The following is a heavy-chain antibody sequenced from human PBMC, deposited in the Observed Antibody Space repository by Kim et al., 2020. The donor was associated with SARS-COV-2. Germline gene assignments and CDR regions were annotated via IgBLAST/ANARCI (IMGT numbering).Heavy chain of an antibody. V-gene: IGHV1-3*01. J-gene: IGHJ5*02. D-gene: IGHD3-16*01. CDR3: AVWGYLQPNWFDP. Sequence: SQEFQVRVIITRDTSASTAYMELSSLSSEDTAVYYCAVWGYLQPNWFDPWGQGTLVTVSS.